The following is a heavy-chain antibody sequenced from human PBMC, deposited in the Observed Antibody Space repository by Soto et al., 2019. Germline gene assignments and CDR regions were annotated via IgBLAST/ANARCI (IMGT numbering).Heavy chain of an antibody. D-gene: IGHD6-19*01. Sequence: SETLSLTCTVSGGCITSGGYYWGWIRQHPGKGLEWIGHIYYSGSTSYNPSLKSRVSMSADTSKNQFSMKLSSVTAADTAVYYFARGGWSDNWFVPWGQGTLVTVS. J-gene: IGHJ5*02. CDR1: GGCITSGGYY. CDR2: IYYSGST. CDR3: ARGGWSDNWFVP. V-gene: IGHV4-31*03.